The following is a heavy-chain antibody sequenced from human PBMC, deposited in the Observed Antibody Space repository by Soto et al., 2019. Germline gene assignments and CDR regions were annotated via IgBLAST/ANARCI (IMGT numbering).Heavy chain of an antibody. CDR2: IIPISDTA. V-gene: IGHV1-69*01. Sequence: QVQLVQSGGEVRKPGSSVKLSCKASGGTFKNFALSWVRQAPGQGLEWMGGIIPISDTANLAQKFQGRATITADESTSTAYMELSRLGYEDAGVYYCARGGPFTLESGIGTVDYWGQGTQLTVSS. J-gene: IGHJ4*02. D-gene: IGHD1-1*01. CDR1: GGTFKNFA. CDR3: ARGGPFTLESGIGTVDY.